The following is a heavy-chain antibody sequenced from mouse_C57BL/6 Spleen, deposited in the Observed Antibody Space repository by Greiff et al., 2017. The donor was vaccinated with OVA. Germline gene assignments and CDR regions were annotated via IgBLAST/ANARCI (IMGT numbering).Heavy chain of an antibody. Sequence: QVQLQQSGAELARPGASVKMSCKASGYTFTSYTMHWVKQRPGQGLEWIGYINPSSGYTKYNQKFKDKATLAADKSSSTAYMQLSSLTSEDSAVDHCARAPYDYDYFDYWGQGTTLTVSS. CDR2: INPSSGYT. V-gene: IGHV1-4*01. CDR3: ARAPYDYDYFDY. CDR1: GYTFTSYT. J-gene: IGHJ2*01. D-gene: IGHD2-4*01.